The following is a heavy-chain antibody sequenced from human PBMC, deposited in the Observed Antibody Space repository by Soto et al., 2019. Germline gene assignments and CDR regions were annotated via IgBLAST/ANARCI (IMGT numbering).Heavy chain of an antibody. CDR2: ISAYNGNT. V-gene: IGHV1-18*01. J-gene: IGHJ6*03. CDR3: ARNLWFGELLSRYYYYYMDV. CDR1: GYTFTSYG. Sequence: ASVKVSCKASGYTFTSYGISWVRQAPGQGLEWKGWISAYNGNTNYARKLQGRVTMTTDTSTSTAYMELRSLRSDDTAVYYCARNLWFGELLSRYYYYYMDVWGKGTTVTVSS. D-gene: IGHD3-10*01.